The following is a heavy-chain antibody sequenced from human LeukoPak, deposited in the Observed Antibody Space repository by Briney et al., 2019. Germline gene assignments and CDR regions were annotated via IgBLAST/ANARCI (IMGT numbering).Heavy chain of an antibody. D-gene: IGHD3-22*01. J-gene: IGHJ3*02. CDR2: IIPILGIA. Sequence: GASVKVSCKASGGTFSSYAISWVRPAPGQGLEWMGRIIPILGIANYAQKFQGRVTITADKSTSTAYMELSSLRSEDTAVYYCARRTRYYDSSGYYNDAFDIWGQGTMVTVSS. CDR3: ARRTRYYDSSGYYNDAFDI. V-gene: IGHV1-69*04. CDR1: GGTFSSYA.